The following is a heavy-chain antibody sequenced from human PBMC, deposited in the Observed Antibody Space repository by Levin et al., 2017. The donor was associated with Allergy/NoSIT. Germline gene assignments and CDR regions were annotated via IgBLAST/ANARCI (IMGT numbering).Heavy chain of an antibody. V-gene: IGHV4-31*03. D-gene: IGHD5-24*01. CDR3: ARGRDAYKSGNY. CDR2: IYYSGST. CDR1: GDSISSGDSY. J-gene: IGHJ4*02. Sequence: LRLSCSVSGDSISSGDSYWSWIRQHPGKGLEWIGFIYYSGSTHYNPSLESRVIISVDTSENQFSLKLRSITAADTAVYYCARGRDAYKSGNYWGQGTLVTVSS.